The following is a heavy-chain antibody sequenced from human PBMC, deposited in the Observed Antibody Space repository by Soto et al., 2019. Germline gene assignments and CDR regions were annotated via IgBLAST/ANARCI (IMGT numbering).Heavy chain of an antibody. CDR3: AAMAGSWYWFDP. CDR2: IFTSGTT. V-gene: IGHV4-4*07. J-gene: IGHJ5*02. Sequence: SETLSLTCSVSGASISDYYWTWIRQPAGKGLEWIGLIFTSGTTNYNPSLKSRVTMSVDTSKNHISLKLGSVTAADTAVYFCAAMAGSWYWFDPWGQGTLVTVSS. D-gene: IGHD6-13*01. CDR1: GASISDYY.